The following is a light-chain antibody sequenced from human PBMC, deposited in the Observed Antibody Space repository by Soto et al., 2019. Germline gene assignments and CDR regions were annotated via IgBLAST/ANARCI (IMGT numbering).Light chain of an antibody. CDR1: SSDVGGYSY. CDR2: DVS. J-gene: IGLJ2*01. V-gene: IGLV2-14*01. Sequence: QSALTQPASVSGSPGQSITISCTGTSSDVGGYSYVSWYQQHPGKAPKLMIYDVSNRPSGVSNRFSGSKSGNTASLTISGLQAEDEADYYCSSYTSSRPIGVVLGGGTKLTVL. CDR3: SSYTSSRPIGVV.